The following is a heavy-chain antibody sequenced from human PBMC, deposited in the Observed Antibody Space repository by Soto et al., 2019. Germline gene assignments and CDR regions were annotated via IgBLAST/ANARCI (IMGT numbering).Heavy chain of an antibody. CDR1: GFTFSNYW. CDR3: ERGAFPTWGRYPRDY. D-gene: IGHD3-16*02. V-gene: IGHV3-7*04. CDR2: TKQDGSEE. Sequence: EVQLVESGGGLVLPGGSLRLSCAASGFTFSNYWMTWVRQAPGKGLEWVANTKQDGSEERYVDSVKGRFTISRDNAKNPLYVQMNSLRAEDTAIYYCERGAFPTWGRYPRDYWCQGTLVSVSS. J-gene: IGHJ4*01.